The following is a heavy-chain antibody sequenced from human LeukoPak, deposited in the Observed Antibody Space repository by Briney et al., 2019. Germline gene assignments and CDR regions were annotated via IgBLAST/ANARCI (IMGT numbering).Heavy chain of an antibody. V-gene: IGHV4-59*08. J-gene: IGHJ5*02. CDR2: INYSGGT. D-gene: IGHD3-10*01. CDR3: ARLESNYGSGINNWFDP. Sequence: PSETLSLTCTVSGGSISTYYWSWIRQPPGKGLECIGYINYSGGTNYNPSLKSRVTISVDTSKNQFSLKLSSVTAADTAVYYCARLESNYGSGINNWFDPRGQGTLVTVSS. CDR1: GGSISTYY.